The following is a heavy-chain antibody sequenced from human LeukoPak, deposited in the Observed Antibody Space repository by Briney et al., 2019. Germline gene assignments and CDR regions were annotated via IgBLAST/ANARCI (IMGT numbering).Heavy chain of an antibody. J-gene: IGHJ4*02. CDR1: GFTFSSYW. D-gene: IGHD3-9*01. CDR3: AKPVKLRYFDWLD. V-gene: IGHV3-23*01. Sequence: GGSLRLSCAASGFTFSSYWMHWVRQAPGKGLVWVSAISGSGGSTYYADSVKGRFTISRDNSKNTLYLQMNSLRAEDTAVYYCAKPVKLRYFDWLDWGQGPLVTVSS. CDR2: ISGSGGST.